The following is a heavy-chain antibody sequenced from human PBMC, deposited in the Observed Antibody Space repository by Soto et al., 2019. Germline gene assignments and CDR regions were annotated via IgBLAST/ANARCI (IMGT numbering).Heavy chain of an antibody. V-gene: IGHV1-18*01. CDR3: ARASYSSGWYKGFDY. CDR1: GYTFTSYG. D-gene: IGHD6-19*01. CDR2: ISAYNGNT. Sequence: QVPLVQSGAEVKKPGASVKVSCKASGYTFTSYGIIWVRQAPGQGLEWMGWISAYNGNTNYAQKLQGRVTMTTDTSTSTAYMELRSLRSDDTAVYYCARASYSSGWYKGFDYWGQGTLVTVSS. J-gene: IGHJ4*02.